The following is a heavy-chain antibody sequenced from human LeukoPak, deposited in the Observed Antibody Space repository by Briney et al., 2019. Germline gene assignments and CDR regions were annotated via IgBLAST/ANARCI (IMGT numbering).Heavy chain of an antibody. CDR3: ASDRTGLYYFDQ. D-gene: IGHD1-1*01. CDR1: GVSFSSHF. Sequence: SETLSLTCTVSGVSFSSHFWTWIRQAPGKGLEWIGNIFFSGSTHYNPSLKSRVTMSIDTSKSQFSLKLNSLNAADTAVYYCASDRTGLYYFDQWGQGTLATVSS. J-gene: IGHJ4*02. V-gene: IGHV4-59*11. CDR2: IFFSGST.